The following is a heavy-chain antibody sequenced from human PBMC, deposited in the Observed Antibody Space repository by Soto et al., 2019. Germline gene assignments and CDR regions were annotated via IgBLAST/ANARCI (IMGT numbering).Heavy chain of an antibody. J-gene: IGHJ4*02. D-gene: IGHD2-15*01. CDR3: ARDSAASFEY. CDR2: IYSGGSE. Sequence: EVQLVESGGGVVQPGGSLRLSCAASGLTVSNSQMSWVRQAPGKGLEWVSVIYSGGSEYYADSVKGRLTISRDSSKNTLYLQMNSLSVEDTAVYYCARDSAASFEYWGQGTLVTGSP. CDR1: GLTVSNSQ. V-gene: IGHV3-66*01.